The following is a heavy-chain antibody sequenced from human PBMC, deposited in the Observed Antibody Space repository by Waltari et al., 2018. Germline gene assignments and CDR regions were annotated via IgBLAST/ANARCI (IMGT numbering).Heavy chain of an antibody. CDR2: IYPSGST. CDR3: ARDGGLLRPFDL. J-gene: IGHJ2*01. D-gene: IGHD3-22*01. Sequence: QVQLQESGPGLVKPSETLSLTCTVSGSSLRSYFWGWLRQPAGKGLEWIGRIYPSGSTNYNSSLKSRVTISVDKSKNQFSLKLTSVTAADAAVYFCARDGGLLRPFDLWGRGTLVTVSS. CDR1: GSSLRSYF. V-gene: IGHV4-4*07.